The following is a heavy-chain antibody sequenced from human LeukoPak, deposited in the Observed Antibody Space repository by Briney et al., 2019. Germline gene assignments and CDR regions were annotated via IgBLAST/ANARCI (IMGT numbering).Heavy chain of an antibody. CDR3: ARRLHYYYMDV. V-gene: IGHV4-34*01. D-gene: IGHD5/OR15-5a*01. CDR2: INHSGST. J-gene: IGHJ6*03. Sequence: SETLSLTCAVYGGSFSGYYWSWIRQPPGKGLEWIGEINHSGSTYYSPSLKNRLTISVDTSKNQFSLRLSSVTAADTALYYCARRLHYYYMDVWGKGTTVTVSS. CDR1: GGSFSGYY.